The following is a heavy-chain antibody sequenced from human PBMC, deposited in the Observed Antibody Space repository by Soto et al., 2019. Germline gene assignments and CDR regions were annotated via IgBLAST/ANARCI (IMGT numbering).Heavy chain of an antibody. CDR2: IIPIFGTA. D-gene: IGHD5-18*01. J-gene: IGHJ4*02. V-gene: IGHV1-69*08. CDR1: GGTFNTYT. CDR3: GRIPRYSFPTSDPLDN. Sequence: QVHLLQSGPEMKKPGSSVTVSCKASGGTFNTYTFSWVRRAPGQGLEWMGSIIPIFGTANYAPRFQGRLSITADQSATTTYMELISLTSEDTAFYYCGRIPRYSFPTSDPLDNWGQGTLVTVSS.